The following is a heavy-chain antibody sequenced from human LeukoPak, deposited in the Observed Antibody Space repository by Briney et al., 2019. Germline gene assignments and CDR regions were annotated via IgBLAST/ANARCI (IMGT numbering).Heavy chain of an antibody. D-gene: IGHD3-16*02. Sequence: ASVKVSCKASGYTFTSYDINWVRQATGQGLEWMGWMNPNSGNTGYAQKFQGRVTMTRNTSISTAYVELSSLRSEDTAVYYCARLFDYVWGSYRLWGQGTLVTVSS. CDR1: GYTFTSYD. CDR2: MNPNSGNT. V-gene: IGHV1-8*01. CDR3: ARLFDYVWGSYRL. J-gene: IGHJ4*02.